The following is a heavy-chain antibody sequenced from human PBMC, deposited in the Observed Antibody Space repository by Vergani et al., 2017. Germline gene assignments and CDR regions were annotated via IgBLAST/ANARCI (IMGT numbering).Heavy chain of an antibody. J-gene: IGHJ4*02. CDR1: GYTLTELS. Sequence: QVQLVQSGAEVKKPGASVKVSCKVSGYTLTELSMHWVRQAPGKGLEWMGGFDPEDGETIYAQKFQGRVTMTEDTSTDTAYMELSSLRSEDAAVYYCATAQGEQWLVYVYFDYWGQGTLVTVSS. V-gene: IGHV1-24*01. CDR2: FDPEDGET. CDR3: ATAQGEQWLVYVYFDY. D-gene: IGHD6-19*01.